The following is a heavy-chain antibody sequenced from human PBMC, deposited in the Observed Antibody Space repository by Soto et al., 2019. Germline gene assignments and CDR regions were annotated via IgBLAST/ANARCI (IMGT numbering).Heavy chain of an antibody. D-gene: IGHD5-18*01. Sequence: KTSETLSLTCTVSGGSISSGGYYWSWIRQHPGKGLEWIGYIYYSGSTYYNPSLKSRVTISVDTSKNQFSLKLSSVTAADTAVYYCAREGSRYSSNYWGQGTLVTVSS. CDR3: AREGSRYSSNY. CDR2: IYYSGST. V-gene: IGHV4-31*03. CDR1: GGSISSGGYY. J-gene: IGHJ4*02.